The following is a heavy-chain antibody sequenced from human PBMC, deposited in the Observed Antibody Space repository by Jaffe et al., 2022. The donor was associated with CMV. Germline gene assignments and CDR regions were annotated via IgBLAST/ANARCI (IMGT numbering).Heavy chain of an antibody. CDR2: ISSSSSYI. V-gene: IGHV3-21*01. Sequence: EVQLVESGGGLVKPGGSLRLSCAASGFTFSSYSMNWVRQAPGKGLEWVSSISSSSSYIYYADSVKGRFTISRDNAKNSLYLQMNSLRAEDTAVYYCARANYYDSSGYYWYYYYYYGMDVWGQGTTVTVSS. D-gene: IGHD3-22*01. CDR3: ARANYYDSSGYYWYYYYYYGMDV. CDR1: GFTFSSYS. J-gene: IGHJ6*02.